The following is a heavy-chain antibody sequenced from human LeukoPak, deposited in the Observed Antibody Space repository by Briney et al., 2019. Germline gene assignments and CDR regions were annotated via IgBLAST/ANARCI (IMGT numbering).Heavy chain of an antibody. CDR3: ARRDIAARLNWFDP. CDR2: IYYSGST. V-gene: IGHV4-39*01. D-gene: IGHD6-6*01. Sequence: SETLSLTCTVSGGSISSSRYYWGWIRQPPGEGLEWLGNIYYSGSTYYNPSLKSRITISLDTSKNQFSLKLSSVAAADTAVYYCARRDIAARLNWFDPWGQGTLVTVSS. J-gene: IGHJ5*02. CDR1: GGSISSSRYY.